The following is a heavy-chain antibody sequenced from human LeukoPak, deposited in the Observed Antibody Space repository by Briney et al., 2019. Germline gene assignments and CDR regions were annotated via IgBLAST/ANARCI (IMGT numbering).Heavy chain of an antibody. D-gene: IGHD5-18*01. Sequence: GGSLRLYCAASGFTFSDYYMSWIRQAPGKGLEWVSYISSSGSTIYYADSVKGRFTISRDNAKNSLYLQMNSLRAEDTAVYYCARDGRIQPDSPYYYYGMDVWGQGTTVTVSS. V-gene: IGHV3-11*01. CDR1: GFTFSDYY. CDR3: ARDGRIQPDSPYYYYGMDV. CDR2: ISSSGSTI. J-gene: IGHJ6*02.